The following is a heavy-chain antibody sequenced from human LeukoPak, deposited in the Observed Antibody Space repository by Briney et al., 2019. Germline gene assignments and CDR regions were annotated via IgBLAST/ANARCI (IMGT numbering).Heavy chain of an antibody. Sequence: GRSLRLSCAASGFTFSGYAMHWVRQAPGKGLEWVAVISYDGSNKYYADSVKGRFTISRDNSKNTLYLQMNSLRAEDTAVYYCARRHHSSSGLDYWGQGTLVTVSS. CDR2: ISYDGSNK. CDR3: ARRHHSSSGLDY. J-gene: IGHJ4*02. V-gene: IGHV3-30*04. CDR1: GFTFSGYA. D-gene: IGHD6-13*01.